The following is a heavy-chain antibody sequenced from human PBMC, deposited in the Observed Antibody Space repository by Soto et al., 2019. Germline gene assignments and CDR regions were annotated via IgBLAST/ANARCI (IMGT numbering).Heavy chain of an antibody. D-gene: IGHD3-22*01. CDR3: ARPYDSSGYYDLTFDD. Sequence: ASVKVSCKASGYTFTSYYMHWVRQAPGQGLEWIGIINPSGGSTSYEQKFQGRVTMTRDTSTSTVYMELSSLRSEDTAVYYCARPYDSSGYYDLTFDDWGQGTLVTVSS. CDR1: GYTFTSYY. CDR2: INPSGGST. V-gene: IGHV1-46*01. J-gene: IGHJ4*02.